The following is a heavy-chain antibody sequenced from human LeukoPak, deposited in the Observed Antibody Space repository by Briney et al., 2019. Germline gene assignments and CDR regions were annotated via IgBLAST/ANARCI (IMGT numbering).Heavy chain of an antibody. D-gene: IGHD6-13*01. J-gene: IGHJ4*02. CDR3: ARGMNRGSSWYTVYFDY. CDR2: IYPGDSDT. V-gene: IGHV5-51*01. Sequence: GESLKISCKGSGYSFTSYWIGWVRQMPGKGLEWMGIIYPGDSDTRYSPSFQGQVTISADKSISTAYLQWSSLKASDTAMYYCARGMNRGSSWYTVYFDYWGQGTLVTVSS. CDR1: GYSFTSYW.